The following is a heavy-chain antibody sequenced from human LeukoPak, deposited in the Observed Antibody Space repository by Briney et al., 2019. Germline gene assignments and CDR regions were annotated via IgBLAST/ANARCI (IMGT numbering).Heavy chain of an antibody. Sequence: GGSLRLSCAASGFTFSGYGMHWVRQVPGKGLEWVAFIRYDGSNKYYVDSVKGRFTISRDNSKNTLYLQMNSLRAEDTAVYYCAKENGAHNDYWGQGTLVTVSS. D-gene: IGHD1-26*01. CDR1: GFTFSGYG. J-gene: IGHJ4*02. CDR3: AKENGAHNDY. V-gene: IGHV3-30*02. CDR2: IRYDGSNK.